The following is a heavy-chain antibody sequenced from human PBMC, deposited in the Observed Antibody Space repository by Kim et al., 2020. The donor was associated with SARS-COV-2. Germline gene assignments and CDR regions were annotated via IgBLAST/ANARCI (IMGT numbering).Heavy chain of an antibody. J-gene: IGHJ6*02. CDR3: ARHHYYGSGSAYYYYYGMDV. Sequence: RFTISRDNAKNTLYLQMNSLRAEDTAVYYCARHHYYGSGSAYYYYYGMDVWGQGTTVTVSS. D-gene: IGHD3-10*01. V-gene: IGHV3-74*01.